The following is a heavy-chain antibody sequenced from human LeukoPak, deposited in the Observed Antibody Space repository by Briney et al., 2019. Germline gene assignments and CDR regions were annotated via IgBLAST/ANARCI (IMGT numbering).Heavy chain of an antibody. CDR2: ISYDGRNK. V-gene: IGHV3-30*03. CDR3: ARSSAGSYYNFDY. D-gene: IGHD3-10*01. CDR1: GFTFSGYG. Sequence: GRSLRLSCAASGFTFSGYGMHWVRQAPGKGLEWVSVISYDGRNKYYADSVKGRVTISRDNSKNTLYLQMNSLRDEDTAVYYCARSSAGSYYNFDYWGQGTLVTVSS. J-gene: IGHJ4*02.